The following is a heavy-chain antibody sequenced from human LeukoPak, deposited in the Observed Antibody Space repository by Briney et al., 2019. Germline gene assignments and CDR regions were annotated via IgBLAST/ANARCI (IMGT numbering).Heavy chain of an antibody. Sequence: GASVKVSCKASGYTFTSYAMNWVRQAPGQGLEWMGWINTNTGNPTYAQGFTGRFVFSLDTSVSTAYLQISSLKAEDTAVYYCARGHDFWSGLYYYYYYYMDVWGKGTTVTVSS. J-gene: IGHJ6*03. D-gene: IGHD3-3*01. V-gene: IGHV7-4-1*02. CDR1: GYTFTSYA. CDR2: INTNTGNP. CDR3: ARGHDFWSGLYYYYYYYMDV.